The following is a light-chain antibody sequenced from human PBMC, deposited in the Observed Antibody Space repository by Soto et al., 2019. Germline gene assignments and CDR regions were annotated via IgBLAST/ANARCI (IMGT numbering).Light chain of an antibody. CDR3: QQYYSYPIT. CDR1: QGISSY. Sequence: GDRVTITCRASQGISSYLALYQQKPGKAPKLLIYAASTLQSGDPSRFSGSGSGTDFTLTISCLQSEDFATYYCQQYYSYPITFGQGTRLEIK. J-gene: IGKJ5*01. V-gene: IGKV1-8*01. CDR2: AAS.